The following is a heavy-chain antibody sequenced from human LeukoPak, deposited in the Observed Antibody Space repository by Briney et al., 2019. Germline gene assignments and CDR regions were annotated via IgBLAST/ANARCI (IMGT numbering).Heavy chain of an antibody. D-gene: IGHD1-26*01. Sequence: SETLSLTCTVSGGSISSYYWSWIRQPPGKGLEWIGYIYYSGSTNYNPSLTSRVTISVDTSKNQFSLKLSSVTAADTAAYYCARVMGTTSSVFDYWGQGIQVTVSS. CDR1: GGSISSYY. CDR3: ARVMGTTSSVFDY. V-gene: IGHV4-59*01. CDR2: IYYSGST. J-gene: IGHJ4*02.